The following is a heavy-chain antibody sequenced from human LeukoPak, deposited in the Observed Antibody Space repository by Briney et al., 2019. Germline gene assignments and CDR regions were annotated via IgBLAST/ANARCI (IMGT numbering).Heavy chain of an antibody. D-gene: IGHD2-2*01. CDR3: ARRQIDCSTTSCYADY. CDR2: INPNRGGT. Sequence: ASVKVSCKASGYTFTDYYINWIRQAPGQGLEWMGWINPNRGGTSYAQNFQGRVTMTRDTPITTAYMELSRLRSDDTAVYYCARRQIDCSTTSCYADYWGRGTLVTVSS. J-gene: IGHJ4*02. CDR1: GYTFTDYY. V-gene: IGHV1-2*02.